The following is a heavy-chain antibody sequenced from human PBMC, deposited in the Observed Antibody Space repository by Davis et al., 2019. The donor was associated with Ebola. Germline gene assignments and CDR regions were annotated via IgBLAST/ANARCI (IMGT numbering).Heavy chain of an antibody. Sequence: ASVKVSCKASGYTFTSYGISWVRQAPGRGLEWMGMINPSGGSTSYAQKFQGRVTMTRDTSTSTVYMELSSLRSEDTAVYYCARERIVVVVAAIGGYYYYGMDVWGQGTTVTVSS. J-gene: IGHJ6*02. CDR3: ARERIVVVVAAIGGYYYYGMDV. CDR1: GYTFTSYG. V-gene: IGHV1-46*01. CDR2: INPSGGST. D-gene: IGHD2-15*01.